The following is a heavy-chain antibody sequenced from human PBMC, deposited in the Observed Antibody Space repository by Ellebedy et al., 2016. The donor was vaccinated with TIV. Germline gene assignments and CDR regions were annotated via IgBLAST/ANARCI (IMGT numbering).Heavy chain of an antibody. CDR3: ARIGSRVGATTWYFDL. D-gene: IGHD1-26*01. Sequence: PGGSLRLSCAASGFTFSSYWLHWVRQAPGKGLVWVSRINSDGSSTSSADSVKGRFTISRDNAKTTLYLQMNSRRAEDTAVYYCARIGSRVGATTWYFDLWGRGTLVTVSS. CDR2: INSDGSST. J-gene: IGHJ2*01. CDR1: GFTFSSYW. V-gene: IGHV3-74*01.